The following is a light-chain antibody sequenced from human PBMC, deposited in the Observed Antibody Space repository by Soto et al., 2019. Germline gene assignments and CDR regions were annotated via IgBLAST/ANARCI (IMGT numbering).Light chain of an antibody. V-gene: IGKV3-11*01. CDR2: DST. Sequence: EVTLTHSPDTLSLSPGDRATLSCRASQRVDNFLACYQQKPGHPPRLLSYDSTNRATGVSAKFSATVSGTNYTLTITSLEPEDFALDYCQQRNKWPPELTFGGGTRIEIK. J-gene: IGKJ4*01. CDR1: QRVDNF. CDR3: QQRNKWPPELT.